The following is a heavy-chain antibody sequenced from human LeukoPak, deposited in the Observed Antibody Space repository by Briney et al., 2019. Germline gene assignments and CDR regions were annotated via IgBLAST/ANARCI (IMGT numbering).Heavy chain of an antibody. CDR3: ARVGGEFDY. J-gene: IGHJ4*02. Sequence: GGSLRLSCVASKFTFGNYGMHWVRQTPGKGLEWVAFIRYDGNKKDYADSVKGRFTISRDNSKNTLYLQMGSLRAEDMAVYYCARVGGEFDYWGQGTLVTVSS. CDR2: IRYDGNKK. CDR1: KFTFGNYG. V-gene: IGHV3-30*02. D-gene: IGHD3-16*01.